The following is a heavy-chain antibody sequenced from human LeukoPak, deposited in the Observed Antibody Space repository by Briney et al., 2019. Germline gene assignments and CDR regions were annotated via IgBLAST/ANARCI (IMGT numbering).Heavy chain of an antibody. J-gene: IGHJ4*02. D-gene: IGHD6-19*01. CDR2: IIPIFGTA. CDR1: GGTFSSYA. Sequence: ASVKVSCKASGGTFSSYAISWVRQAPGQGLEWMGGIIPIFGTANYAQKFQGRVTITADESTSTAYMELSSLRSEDTAVYYCARLGSSGKRGFDYWGQGTLVTVSS. V-gene: IGHV1-69*13. CDR3: ARLGSSGKRGFDY.